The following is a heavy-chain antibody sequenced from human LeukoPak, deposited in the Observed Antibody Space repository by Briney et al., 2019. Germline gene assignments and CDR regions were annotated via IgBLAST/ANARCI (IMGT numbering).Heavy chain of an antibody. D-gene: IGHD1-1*01. J-gene: IGHJ4*02. V-gene: IGHV4-39*01. CDR2: IYYSGST. CDR3: ARRGDWNDGGDFDY. CDR1: GGSISSSSYY. Sequence: SETLSLTCTVSGGSISSSSYYWGWIRQPPGKGLEWIGSIYYSGSTYYNPSLKSRVTISVDTSKNQFSLKLSSVTAADTAVYYCARRGDWNDGGDFDYWGQGTLVTVSS.